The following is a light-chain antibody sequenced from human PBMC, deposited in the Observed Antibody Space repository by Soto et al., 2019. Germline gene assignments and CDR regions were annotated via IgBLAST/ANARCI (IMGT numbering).Light chain of an antibody. J-gene: IGKJ2*01. CDR2: DAS. CDR3: QQYEGYPYT. Sequence: IQMTQSPSTLSASVGDRVTITCRASQYISSWLAWYQQKPGKAPKLLIYDASSLESGVPSTFSGSRSGTEFTLTISSLQPDDFATYYCQQYEGYPYTFGQGTKLEIK. V-gene: IGKV1-5*01. CDR1: QYISSW.